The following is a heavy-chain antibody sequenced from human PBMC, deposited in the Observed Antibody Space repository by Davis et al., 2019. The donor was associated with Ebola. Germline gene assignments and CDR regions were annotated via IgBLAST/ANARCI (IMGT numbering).Heavy chain of an antibody. CDR2: INPSGGST. CDR3: ARGLLTRVYGVLMVYAPYYYYGMDV. Sequence: ASVKVSCKASGYTFTSYYMHWVRQAPGQGLEWMGIINPSGGSTSYAQKFQGRVTMTRDTSTRTVYMELSSLRSEDTAVYYCARGLLTRVYGVLMVYAPYYYYGMDVWGKGTTVTVSS. J-gene: IGHJ6*04. CDR1: GYTFTSYY. D-gene: IGHD2-8*01. V-gene: IGHV1-46*01.